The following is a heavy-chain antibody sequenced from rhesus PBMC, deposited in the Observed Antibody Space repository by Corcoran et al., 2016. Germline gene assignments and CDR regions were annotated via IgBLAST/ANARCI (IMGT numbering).Heavy chain of an antibody. CDR3: ARDQIKS. J-gene: IGHJ4*01. CDR1: GFTFSDSY. Sequence: EVQLVESGGGLVQPGGSLRLSCEASGFTFSDSYMSWVRQAPGKGPGWVGFIRTKANGGTAEYAASVKGRFTISRDDSKNIASLQMSSLKTEDTAVYYCARDQIKSWGQGVLVTVSS. V-gene: IGHV3S22*01. CDR2: IRTKANGGTA. D-gene: IGHD6-19*01.